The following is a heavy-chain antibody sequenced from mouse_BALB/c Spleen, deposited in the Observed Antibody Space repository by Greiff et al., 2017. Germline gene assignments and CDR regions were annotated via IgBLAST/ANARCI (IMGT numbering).Heavy chain of an antibody. CDR2: ISDGGSYT. CDR1: GFTFSDYY. D-gene: IGHD2-10*02. J-gene: IGHJ3*01. CDR3: ARGGLEGAWFAY. Sequence: EVHLVESGGGLVKPGGSLKLSCAASGFTFSDYYMYWVRQTPEKRLEWVATISDGGSYTYYPDSVKGRFTISRDNAKNNLYLQMSSLKSEDTAMYYCARGGLEGAWFAYWGQGTLVTVSA. V-gene: IGHV5-4*02.